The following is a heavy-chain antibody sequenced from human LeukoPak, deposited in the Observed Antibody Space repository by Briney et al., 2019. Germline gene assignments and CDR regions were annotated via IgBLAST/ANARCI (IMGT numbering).Heavy chain of an antibody. CDR2: ISAYNGNT. CDR3: AREDSSSWYGTVAFDY. Sequence: ASVKVSCKASGYTFTSYGISWVRQAPGQGLEWMGWISAYNGNTNYAQKLQGRVTMTTDTSTSTAYMELRSLRSDDTAVYYCAREDSSSWYGTVAFDYWGQGTLATVSS. D-gene: IGHD6-13*01. CDR1: GYTFTSYG. J-gene: IGHJ4*02. V-gene: IGHV1-18*01.